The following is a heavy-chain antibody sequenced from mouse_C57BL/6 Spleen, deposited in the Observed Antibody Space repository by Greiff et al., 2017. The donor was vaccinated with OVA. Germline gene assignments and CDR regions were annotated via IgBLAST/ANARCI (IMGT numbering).Heavy chain of an antibody. Sequence: EVQLQQSGPELVKPGASVKISCKASGYTFTDYYMNWVKQSHGKSLEWIGDINPNNGGTSYNQKFKGKATLTVDKSSSTAYMELRSLTSEDSAVYYCAREDSNYGGFADWGQGTLVTVSA. CDR2: INPNNGGT. CDR1: GYTFTDYY. D-gene: IGHD2-5*01. CDR3: AREDSNYGGFAD. J-gene: IGHJ3*01. V-gene: IGHV1-26*01.